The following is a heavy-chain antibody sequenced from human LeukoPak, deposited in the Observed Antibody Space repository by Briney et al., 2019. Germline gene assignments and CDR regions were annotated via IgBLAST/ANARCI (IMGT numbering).Heavy chain of an antibody. CDR3: AKPKLTGAAFDI. Sequence: GGSLRLSCAASGFTFSGSAMHWVRQASGKGLEWVGRIRSKANSYATAYAASVKGKFTISRDDSKNTAYLQMNSLRAEDTAVYYCAKPKLTGAAFDIWGQGTMVTVSS. D-gene: IGHD3-10*01. J-gene: IGHJ3*02. V-gene: IGHV3-73*01. CDR2: IRSKANSYAT. CDR1: GFTFSGSA.